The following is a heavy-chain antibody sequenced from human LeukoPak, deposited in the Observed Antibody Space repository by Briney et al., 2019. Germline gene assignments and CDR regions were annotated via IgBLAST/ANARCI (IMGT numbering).Heavy chain of an antibody. J-gene: IGHJ3*02. CDR3: ARHFTYYYDSSGYPRDAFDI. CDR2: MYYSGST. CDR1: GGSISGYY. Sequence: SETLSLTCTVSGGSISGYYWSWIRQSPGKGLVWIGYMYYSGSTNYNPSLKSRVTMSVDMSKNQFSLKLSSVTAADTALYYCARHFTYYYDSSGYPRDAFDIWGQGTMVTVSS. D-gene: IGHD3-22*01. V-gene: IGHV4-59*08.